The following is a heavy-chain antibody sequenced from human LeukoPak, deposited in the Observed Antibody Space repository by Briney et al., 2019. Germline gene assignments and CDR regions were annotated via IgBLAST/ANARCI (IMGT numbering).Heavy chain of an antibody. Sequence: GGSLRLSCAASGFTFSSYAMSWVRQAPGKGLEWVSTISGSGGSTYYADSVKGRFTISRDNSKNTLYLQMNSLRAEDTAVYYCARGDGYSLFDPWGQGTLVTVSS. CDR1: GFTFSSYA. J-gene: IGHJ5*02. CDR3: ARGDGYSLFDP. D-gene: IGHD5-24*01. V-gene: IGHV3-23*01. CDR2: ISGSGGST.